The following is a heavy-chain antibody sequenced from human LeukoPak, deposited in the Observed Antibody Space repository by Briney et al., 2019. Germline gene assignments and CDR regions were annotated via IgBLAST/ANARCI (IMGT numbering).Heavy chain of an antibody. CDR3: ARGHDYGGDPFDY. D-gene: IGHD4-23*01. J-gene: IGHJ4*02. Sequence: GSVKVSCKASGYTFTGYYMHWVRLAPGQGLEWMGWINPNSGDTNYAQKFQGRVTMTRDTSISTAYMELSRLRSDDTAVYYCARGHDYGGDPFDYWGQGTLVTVSS. CDR1: GYTFTGYY. V-gene: IGHV1-2*02. CDR2: INPNSGDT.